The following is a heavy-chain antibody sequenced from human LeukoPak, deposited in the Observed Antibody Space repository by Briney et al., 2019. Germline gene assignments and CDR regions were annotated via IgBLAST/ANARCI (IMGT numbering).Heavy chain of an antibody. V-gene: IGHV4-61*02. D-gene: IGHD6-19*01. CDR3: AREGIAVADTYYYYYMDV. CDR2: MYIGGRT. Sequence: PSQTLSLTCTVTGTSIRSGSYYWNWIRQAAGKGLEWIGRMYIGGRTTYNPSPKSRVTISLETTENQFSLRLRSVTAADTAVYYCAREGIAVADTYYYYYMDVWGKGTWVTVSS. CDR1: GTSIRSGSYY. J-gene: IGHJ6*03.